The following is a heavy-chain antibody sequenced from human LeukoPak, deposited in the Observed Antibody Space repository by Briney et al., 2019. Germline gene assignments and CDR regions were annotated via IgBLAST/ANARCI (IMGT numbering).Heavy chain of an antibody. D-gene: IGHD2-21*02. CDR2: IYPGDSDT. Sequence: GESLKISCKGSGYSFTSYRIGWVRQMPGKGLEWMGIIYPGDSDTRYNPSFQGQVTISADKSISTAYLQWSSLKASDTAMYYCARRSYCGGDCYSSNWFDPWGQGTLVTVSS. CDR3: ARRSYCGGDCYSSNWFDP. V-gene: IGHV5-51*01. CDR1: GYSFTSYR. J-gene: IGHJ5*02.